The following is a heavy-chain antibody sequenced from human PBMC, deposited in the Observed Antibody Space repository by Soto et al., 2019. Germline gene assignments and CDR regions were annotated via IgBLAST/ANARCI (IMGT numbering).Heavy chain of an antibody. D-gene: IGHD6-19*01. CDR2: IYHSGST. CDR1: GGSISSSNW. V-gene: IGHV4-4*02. Sequence: LSLTCAVSGGSISSSNWWSWVRQPPGKGLEWIGEIYHSGSTNYNPSLKSRVTISVDKSKNQFSLKLSPVTAADTAVYYCATKRAVAQGGRHQPYFDYWGQGTLVTVSS. J-gene: IGHJ4*02. CDR3: ATKRAVAQGGRHQPYFDY.